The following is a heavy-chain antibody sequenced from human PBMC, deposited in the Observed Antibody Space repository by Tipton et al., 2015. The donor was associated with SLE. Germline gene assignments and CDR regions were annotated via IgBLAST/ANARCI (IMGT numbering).Heavy chain of an antibody. D-gene: IGHD1-26*01. CDR3: ARSFLYSGSYYIGY. Sequence: QLVQSGAEVKKPGESLKISCKASGYTFTSYGISWVRQAPGQGLEWMGWISAYNGNTNYAQKLQGRVTMTTDTSTSTAYMELRSLRSDDTAVYYCARSFLYSGSYYIGYWGQGTLVTVSS. CDR2: ISAYNGNT. J-gene: IGHJ4*02. V-gene: IGHV1-18*01. CDR1: GYTFTSYG.